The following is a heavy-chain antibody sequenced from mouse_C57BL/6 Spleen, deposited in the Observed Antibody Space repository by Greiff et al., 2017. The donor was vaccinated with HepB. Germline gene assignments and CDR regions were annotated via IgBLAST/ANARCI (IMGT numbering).Heavy chain of an antibody. CDR1: GYAFSSSW. J-gene: IGHJ2*01. Sequence: VQLQQSGPELVKPGASVKISCKASGYAFSSSWMNWVKQRPGKGLEWIGRIYPGDGDTNYNGKFKGKATLTADKSSSTAYMQLSSLTSEDSAVYFCARDVEFITTVAVDYWGQGTTLTVSS. CDR3: ARDVEFITTVAVDY. V-gene: IGHV1-82*01. D-gene: IGHD1-1*01. CDR2: IYPGDGDT.